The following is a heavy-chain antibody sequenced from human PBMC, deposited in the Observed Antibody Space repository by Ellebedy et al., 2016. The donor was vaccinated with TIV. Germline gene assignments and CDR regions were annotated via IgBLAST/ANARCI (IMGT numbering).Heavy chain of an antibody. CDR2: INPNSGGT. Sequence: ASVKVSCKASGYTFTGYYMHWVRQAPGQGLEWMAWINPNSGGTNYAQKFQGRVTITADESTSTAYMELSSLRSDDTAVYYCARVAAGFDYWGQGTLVTVSS. V-gene: IGHV1-2*02. D-gene: IGHD6-19*01. CDR3: ARVAAGFDY. J-gene: IGHJ4*02. CDR1: GYTFTGYY.